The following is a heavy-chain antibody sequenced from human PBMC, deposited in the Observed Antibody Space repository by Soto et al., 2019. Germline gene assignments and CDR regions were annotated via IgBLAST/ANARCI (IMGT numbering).Heavy chain of an antibody. Sequence: QVQLQESGPGLVKPSETLSLTCTVSGGSIRSYYWSWIRQPPGKGLEWIGYIYYSGSTNYNPSLKTRVXXXVXXSKSQFSRKLCSVTAADTAVYYCAGLGGYYQALDYWGQGPLVTVSS. CDR3: AGLGGYYQALDY. D-gene: IGHD3-22*01. J-gene: IGHJ4*02. CDR1: GGSIRSYY. V-gene: IGHV4-59*08. CDR2: IYYSGST.